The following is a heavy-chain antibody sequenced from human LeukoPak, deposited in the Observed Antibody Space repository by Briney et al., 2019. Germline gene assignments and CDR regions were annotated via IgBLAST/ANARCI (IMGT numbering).Heavy chain of an antibody. CDR3: AKDSSYSSSSGYFDY. CDR1: GFTFSSYW. CDR2: INSDGSST. Sequence: GGSLRLSCAASGFTFSSYWMHWVRQAPGKGLVWVSRINSDGSSTSYADSVKGRFTISRDNAKNTLYLQMNSLRAEDMALYYCAKDSSYSSSSGYFDYWGQGTLVTVSS. V-gene: IGHV3-74*01. J-gene: IGHJ4*02. D-gene: IGHD6-6*01.